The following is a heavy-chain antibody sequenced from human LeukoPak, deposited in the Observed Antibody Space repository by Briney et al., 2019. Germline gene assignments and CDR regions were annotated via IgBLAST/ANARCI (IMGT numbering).Heavy chain of an antibody. V-gene: IGHV1-69*06. Sequence: GASVKVSCKASGGTFSSYAISWVRQAPGQGLEWMGGIIPIFGTANYAQKFQGRVTITADKSTSTAYMELSSLRSEDTAVYYCARDPLHYGSGSPRPYYYCYYMDVWGKGTTVTVSS. CDR1: GGTFSSYA. CDR2: IIPIFGTA. D-gene: IGHD3-10*01. J-gene: IGHJ6*03. CDR3: ARDPLHYGSGSPRPYYYCYYMDV.